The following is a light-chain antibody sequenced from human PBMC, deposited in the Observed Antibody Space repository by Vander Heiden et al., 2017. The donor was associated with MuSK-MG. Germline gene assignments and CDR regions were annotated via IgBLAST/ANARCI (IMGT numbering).Light chain of an antibody. J-gene: IGLJ2*01. V-gene: IGLV2-18*02. CDR2: EVT. CDR1: SSDVGTYNR. Sequence: QPALTQPPSVSGSPGQSVTISCTATSSDVGTYNRVSWYQQPPGTAPKLMIYEVTYRPSGVPDRFSGSKSGNTASLTISGLQAEDEADYYCSSYTTTSTFVIFGGGTKLTVL. CDR3: SSYTTTSTFVI.